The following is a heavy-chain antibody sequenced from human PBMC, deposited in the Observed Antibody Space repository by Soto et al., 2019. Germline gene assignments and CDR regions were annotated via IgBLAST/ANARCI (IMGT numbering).Heavy chain of an antibody. CDR2: IDPSDSYT. Sequence: GESLKISCKGSGYSFTSYWISWVRQMPGKGLEWMGRIDPSDSYTNYSPSFQGHVTISADKSISTAYLQWSSLKASDTAMYYRASSWGYSSGWYYDYWGQGTLVTVSS. CDR1: GYSFTSYW. CDR3: ASSWGYSSGWYYDY. V-gene: IGHV5-10-1*01. D-gene: IGHD6-19*01. J-gene: IGHJ4*02.